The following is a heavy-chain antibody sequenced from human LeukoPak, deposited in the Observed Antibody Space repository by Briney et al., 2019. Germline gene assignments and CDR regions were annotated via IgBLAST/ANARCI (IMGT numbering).Heavy chain of an antibody. D-gene: IGHD3-3*01. Sequence: GGSLRLSCAASGFMFSSNWMSWVRLAPGKGLEWVANIKEDGTETYYVDSVKGRFTISRDNAKNSLYLQMNSLRVEDTAVYYCATTKIWSGYYSSGYYLDYWGQGTLVTVSS. CDR1: GFMFSSNW. V-gene: IGHV3-7*03. J-gene: IGHJ4*02. CDR2: IKEDGTET. CDR3: ATTKIWSGYYSSGYYLDY.